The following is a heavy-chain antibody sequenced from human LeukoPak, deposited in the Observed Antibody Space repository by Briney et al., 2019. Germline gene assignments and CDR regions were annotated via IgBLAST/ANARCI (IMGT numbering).Heavy chain of an antibody. Sequence: GGSLRLSCAASGFTFSYYSMNWVRQAPGKGLEWVSSISSSSSYIFYADSVKGRFTISRDNAKNSLYLQMNSLRAEDTAVYYCARDRGEREYSNSRADYWGQGTLVTVSS. D-gene: IGHD6-13*01. V-gene: IGHV3-21*01. J-gene: IGHJ4*02. CDR3: ARDRGEREYSNSRADY. CDR2: ISSSSSYI. CDR1: GFTFSYYS.